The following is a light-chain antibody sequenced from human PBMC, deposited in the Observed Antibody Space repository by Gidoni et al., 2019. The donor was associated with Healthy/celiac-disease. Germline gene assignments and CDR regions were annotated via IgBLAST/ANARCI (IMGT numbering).Light chain of an antibody. J-gene: IGKJ1*01. CDR3: QQYNNWPPWT. V-gene: IGKV3-15*01. Sequence: ELVMPQSPATLSVSPGERATLSCRASQSVSSNLAWYQQKTGQAPRLLIYGASTRATGIPARFSGSGSGTEFTLTISSLQSEDFAVYYCQQYNNWPPWTFGQGTKVEIK. CDR1: QSVSSN. CDR2: GAS.